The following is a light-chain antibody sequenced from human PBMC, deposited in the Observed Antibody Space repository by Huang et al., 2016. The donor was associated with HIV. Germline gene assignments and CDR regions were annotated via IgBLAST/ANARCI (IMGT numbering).Light chain of an antibody. Sequence: IVMTQSPVIVSVSPGERAALSCRASESIGRNLAWYQQRPGQAPRLLIYGAYPRAIGIPARFRGGWCGPDCTLTITSRQSEDFAVCYCQQYNNWPPYTFGQGTRLEIK. CDR2: GAY. J-gene: IGKJ2*01. CDR3: QQYNNWPPYT. V-gene: IGKV3-15*01. CDR1: ESIGRN.